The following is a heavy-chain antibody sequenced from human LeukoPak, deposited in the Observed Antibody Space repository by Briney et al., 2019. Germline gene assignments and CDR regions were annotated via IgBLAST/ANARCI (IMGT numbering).Heavy chain of an antibody. CDR1: GGSIGGFY. V-gene: IGHV4-4*09. CDR2: IDSSGST. CDR3: ARRSPSGIHYAFEI. D-gene: IGHD3-10*01. Sequence: SETLSLTCTVSGGSIGGFYWTWIRQPPGKGLEWIGYIDSSGSTNYSPSLKSRVTISLDTSKNQFSLKLSSVTAADTAVYYCARRSPSGIHYAFEIWGQGTVVTVSS. J-gene: IGHJ3*02.